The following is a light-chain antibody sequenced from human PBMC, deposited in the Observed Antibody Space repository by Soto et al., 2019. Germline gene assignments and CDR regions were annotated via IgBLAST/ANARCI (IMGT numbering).Light chain of an antibody. CDR1: QGIRND. CDR2: DAS. CDR3: QQYQSYSRT. V-gene: IGKV1-17*01. J-gene: IGKJ1*01. Sequence: IHMTQSPSSVSASVGNRVTITCRASQGIRNDLGWYQQKPGKSPKILIYDASSLESGVPSRFSGSGYGTEFNLTISRLKPADFATYYCQQYQSYSRTFGQGTKVDIK.